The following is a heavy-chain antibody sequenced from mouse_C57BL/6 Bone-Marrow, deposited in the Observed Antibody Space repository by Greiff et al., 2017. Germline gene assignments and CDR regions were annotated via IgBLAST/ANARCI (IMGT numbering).Heavy chain of an antibody. J-gene: IGHJ3*01. Sequence: EVKLMESGGDLVKPGGSLKLSCAASGFTFSSYGMSWVRQTPDKRLEWVATISSGGSYTYYPDSVKGRFTISRDNAKNTLYLQMSSPKSEDTAMYYCARHGGTTVRFAYWGQGTLVTVSA. CDR2: ISSGGSYT. CDR1: GFTFSSYG. V-gene: IGHV5-6*01. CDR3: ARHGGTTVRFAY. D-gene: IGHD1-1*01.